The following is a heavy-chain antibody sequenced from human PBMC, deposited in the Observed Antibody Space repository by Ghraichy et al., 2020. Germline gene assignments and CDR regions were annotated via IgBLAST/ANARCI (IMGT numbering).Heavy chain of an antibody. CDR1: GGTFSSYA. V-gene: IGHV1-69*13. Sequence: SVKVSCKASGGTFSSYAISWVRQAPGQGLEWMGGIIPLFGTANYAQKFQGRVTITADESTSTAYMELSSLRSEDTAVYYCASFGIGYCSGCSCYPKGYFDYWGQGTLVTVSS. CDR3: ASFGIGYCSGCSCYPKGYFDY. D-gene: IGHD2-15*01. J-gene: IGHJ4*02. CDR2: IIPLFGTA.